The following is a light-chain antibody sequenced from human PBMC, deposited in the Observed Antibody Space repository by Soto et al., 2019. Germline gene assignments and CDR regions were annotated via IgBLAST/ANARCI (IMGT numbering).Light chain of an antibody. J-gene: IGKJ5*01. Sequence: DIQMTQSPSSLSAFVGDRVTITCRASQSISNYLNWYQQKPGKAPKLLIYAASTLQSGVPSRFSGSGSGTDFILTISSLLPEDFATYYCQQTYSTPQTFGQGTRLEIK. V-gene: IGKV1-39*01. CDR2: AAS. CDR1: QSISNY. CDR3: QQTYSTPQT.